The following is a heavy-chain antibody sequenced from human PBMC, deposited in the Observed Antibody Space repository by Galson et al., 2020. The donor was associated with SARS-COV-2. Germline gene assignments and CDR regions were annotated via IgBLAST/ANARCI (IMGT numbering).Heavy chain of an antibody. J-gene: IGHJ4*02. CDR3: AKDGGFYTWLNYRFDS. D-gene: IGHD3-16*02. CDR1: GFSFSSYG. V-gene: IGHV3-30*02. Sequence: GGSLRLSCAASGFSFSSYGINWDRQAPGKGLEWVAFVRYDGIDTYYVDSVKGRFTIPRDNAKNTLYLHMNSLTPEDTAVYYCAKDGGFYTWLNYRFDSWGQGTPVTVSS. CDR2: VRYDGIDT.